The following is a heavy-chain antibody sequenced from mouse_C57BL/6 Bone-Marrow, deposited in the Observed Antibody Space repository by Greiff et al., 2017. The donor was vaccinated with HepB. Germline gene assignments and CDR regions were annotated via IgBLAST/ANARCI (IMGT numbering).Heavy chain of an antibody. Sequence: EVKLVESGGGLVQPGGSLKLSCAASGFTFSDYYMYWVRQTPEKRLEWVAYISNGGGSTYYPDTVKGRFTISRDNAKNTLYLQMSRLKSEDTAMYYCERRFYYDYDGEGLYAMDYWGQGTSVTVSS. CDR2: ISNGGGST. CDR3: ERRFYYDYDGEGLYAMDY. J-gene: IGHJ4*01. D-gene: IGHD2-4*01. V-gene: IGHV5-12*01. CDR1: GFTFSDYY.